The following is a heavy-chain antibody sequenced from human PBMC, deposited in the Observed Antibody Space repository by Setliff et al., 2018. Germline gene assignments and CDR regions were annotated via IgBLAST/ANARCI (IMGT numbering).Heavy chain of an antibody. J-gene: IGHJ4*02. CDR1: GYSLTRYY. CDR2: INPGGGSA. D-gene: IGHD6-13*01. CDR3: ARGGMAAANRKGVFEY. Sequence: ASVNVSCKASGYSLTRYYMHWVRQAPGQGLEWMGIINPGGGSASYAEKFQGRVTMTRDTSTSTFYMEVNILRSDDTAVYYCARGGMAAANRKGVFEYWGQGTLVTVS. V-gene: IGHV1-46*01.